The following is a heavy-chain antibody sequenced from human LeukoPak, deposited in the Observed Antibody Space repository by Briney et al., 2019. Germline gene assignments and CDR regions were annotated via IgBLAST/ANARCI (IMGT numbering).Heavy chain of an antibody. J-gene: IGHJ4*02. D-gene: IGHD3-3*01. V-gene: IGHV1-18*01. CDR1: GYTFTSYG. CDR2: ISAYNGNT. Sequence: ASVKVSCKASGYTFTSYGISWVRQAPGQGLEWMGWISAYNGNTNYAQKLQGRVTMTTDTSTSTAYMELRSLRSDDTAVYYCARGETITIFGVVIRPFDYWGQGTLVTVSS. CDR3: ARGETITIFGVVIRPFDY.